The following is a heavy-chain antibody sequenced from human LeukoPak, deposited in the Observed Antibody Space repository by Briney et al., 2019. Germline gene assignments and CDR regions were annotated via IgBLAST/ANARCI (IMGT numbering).Heavy chain of an antibody. CDR3: TRDPRNLDY. CDR1: GFTFSDTY. D-gene: IGHD1-14*01. V-gene: IGHV3-11*01. CDR2: ISPSGTDI. J-gene: IGHJ4*02. Sequence: PGGSLRLSCAVSGFTFSDTYMTWIRQAPGKGLESLSYISPSGTDISYADSVKGRFTISRDNAKDSLYLQMNSLRVEDTAVYYCTRDPRNLDYWGQGTLVTVSS.